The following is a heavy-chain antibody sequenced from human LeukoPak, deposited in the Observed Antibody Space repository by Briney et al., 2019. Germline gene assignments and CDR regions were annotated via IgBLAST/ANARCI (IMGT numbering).Heavy chain of an antibody. J-gene: IGHJ5*02. V-gene: IGHV3-30*04. CDR1: GFTFSSYA. Sequence: GGSLRLSCAASGFTFSSYAMHWVRQAPGKGLEWVAVISYDGSNKYYADSVKGRFTLSRDNSKNTLYLQMNSLRAEDTAVYYCARDRLPAALEEYNWFDPWGQGTLVTVSS. CDR2: ISYDGSNK. D-gene: IGHD2-2*01. CDR3: ARDRLPAALEEYNWFDP.